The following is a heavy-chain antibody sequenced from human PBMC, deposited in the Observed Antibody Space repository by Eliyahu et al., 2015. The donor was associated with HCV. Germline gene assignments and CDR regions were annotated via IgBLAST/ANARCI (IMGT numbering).Heavy chain of an antibody. Sequence: QVQLQQWGAGLLKPSETLSLTCAVYGGSFSGYYXSWXXQPPGKGLEWIGEIXHSGSTNYNPSLKSRVTISVDTSKNQFSLKLSSVTAADTAVYYCARTTYYYGSGSYFDAGPYYYYGMDVWGQGTTVTVSS. J-gene: IGHJ6*02. CDR3: ARTTYYYGSGSYFDAGPYYYYGMDV. CDR1: GGSFSGYY. D-gene: IGHD3-10*01. V-gene: IGHV4-34*01. CDR2: IXHSGST.